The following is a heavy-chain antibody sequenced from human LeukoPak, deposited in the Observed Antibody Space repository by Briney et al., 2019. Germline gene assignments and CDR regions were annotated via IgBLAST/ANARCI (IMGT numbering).Heavy chain of an antibody. CDR3: ARAYCSGASCYSRGRGLAP. CDR1: AYTFTSYA. Sequence: ASVKVSCKGSAYTFTSYAMNWVRQAPGQGLEWMGWVNTNTGNPTYAQGFTGRFVFSLDTSVSTAYLQISSLKAEDTAVYYCARAYCSGASCYSRGRGLAPWGQGTLVTVSS. J-gene: IGHJ5*02. V-gene: IGHV7-4-1*02. CDR2: VNTNTGNP. D-gene: IGHD2-15*01.